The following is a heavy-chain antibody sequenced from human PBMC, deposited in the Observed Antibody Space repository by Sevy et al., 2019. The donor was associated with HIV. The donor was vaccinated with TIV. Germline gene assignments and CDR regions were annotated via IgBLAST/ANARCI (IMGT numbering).Heavy chain of an antibody. CDR1: GGIFRSNA. CDR3: ARDKNYYVSGSFDY. D-gene: IGHD3-10*01. CDR2: IIGVFGTT. V-gene: IGHV1-69*13. J-gene: IGHJ4*01. Sequence: ASVKVSCKASGGIFRSNAISWVRQAPGQGLEWMGGIIGVFGTTHYPQKFQGRVTITADESRSTAYMELSSLKSEDTAVYYCARDKNYYVSGSFDYWGQGSQVTVSS.